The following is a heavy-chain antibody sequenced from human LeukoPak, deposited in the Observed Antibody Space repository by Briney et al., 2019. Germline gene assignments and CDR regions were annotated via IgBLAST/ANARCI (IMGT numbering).Heavy chain of an antibody. V-gene: IGHV1-3*01. CDR1: GYTFTSYA. Sequence: ASVKVSCKASGYTFTSYAMHWVRQAPGQRLEWMGWINAGNGNTKYSQKFQGRVTITRDTSASTAYMELSSLRSEDTAVYYCARDSLRSYGAFDYWGQGTLVTVSS. CDR2: INAGNGNT. CDR3: ARDSLRSYGAFDY. D-gene: IGHD5-18*01. J-gene: IGHJ4*02.